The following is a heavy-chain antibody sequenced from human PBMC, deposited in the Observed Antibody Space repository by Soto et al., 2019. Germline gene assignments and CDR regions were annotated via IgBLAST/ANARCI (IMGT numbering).Heavy chain of an antibody. CDR1: AGSISSYC. V-gene: IGHV4-59*01. J-gene: IGHJ5*02. CDR3: VRSARLTGFGWFDP. CDR2: SYYSGST. Sequence: SSETLSRTYTVSAGSISSYCWSWFRQPPGKGLEWIGYSYYSGSTNYNPSLKSRVTISVDTSKNQCSLKLSSVTAADTAVYYCVRSARLTGFGWFDPWGQGTLLTVS. D-gene: IGHD3-9*01.